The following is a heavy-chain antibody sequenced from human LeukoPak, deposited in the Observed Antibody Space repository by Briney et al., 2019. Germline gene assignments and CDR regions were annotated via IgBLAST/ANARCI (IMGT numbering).Heavy chain of an antibody. V-gene: IGHV4-39*07. Sequence: PSETLSLTCTVSGGSVRSGNYYWSWIRQPPGKGLEWIGEINHSGSTNYNPSLKSRVTISVDTSKNQFSLKLSSVTAADTAVYYCARGPFYGSGSYVGLDYWGQGTLVTVSS. J-gene: IGHJ4*02. D-gene: IGHD3-10*01. CDR1: GGSVRSGNYY. CDR2: INHSGST. CDR3: ARGPFYGSGSYVGLDY.